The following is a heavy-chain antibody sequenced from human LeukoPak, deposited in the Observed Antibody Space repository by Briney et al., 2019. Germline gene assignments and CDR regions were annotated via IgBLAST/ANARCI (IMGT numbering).Heavy chain of an antibody. J-gene: IGHJ5*02. CDR2: IYHSGST. CDR3: ARQLIVVVPAANLPFDP. V-gene: IGHV4-38-2*01. D-gene: IGHD2-2*01. Sequence: KPSETLSLTCAVSGYSISSGYYGGWIRQPPGEGLEWIGSIYHSGSTYYNPSLKSRLTISVDTSKHQFSLKLSSVTAADTAVYYCARQLIVVVPAANLPFDPWGQGTLVTVSS. CDR1: GYSISSGYY.